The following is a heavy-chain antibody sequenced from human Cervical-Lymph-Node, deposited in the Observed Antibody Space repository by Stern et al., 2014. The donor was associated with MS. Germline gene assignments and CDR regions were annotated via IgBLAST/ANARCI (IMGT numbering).Heavy chain of an antibody. J-gene: IGHJ4*02. CDR3: ARNWRGVGSTAYDY. V-gene: IGHV1-46*01. CDR1: GYTFTTYY. D-gene: IGHD1-26*01. Sequence: VQLVESGAEVEKPGASVKVSCKASGYTFTTYYMHWVRQAPGQGLEWMRMINPSGGSTTYAQKFQGRVTMTRDTSTSTVYMELSSLRSEDTAVYYCARNWRGVGSTAYDYWGQGTLVTGSS. CDR2: INPSGGST.